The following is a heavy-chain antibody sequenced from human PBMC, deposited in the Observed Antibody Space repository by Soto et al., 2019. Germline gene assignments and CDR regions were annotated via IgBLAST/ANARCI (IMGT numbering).Heavy chain of an antibody. CDR1: GGSISSSSYY. V-gene: IGHV4-39*01. CDR3: ARRRGRSLGYGGYGPGYYYYYMDV. D-gene: IGHD4-17*01. J-gene: IGHJ6*03. Sequence: SETLSLTCTVSGGSISSSSYYWGWIRQPPGKGLEWIGSIYYSGSTYYNPSLKSRVTISVDTSKNQFSLKLSSVTAADTAVYYCARRRGRSLGYGGYGPGYYYYYMDVWGKGTTVTVSS. CDR2: IYYSGST.